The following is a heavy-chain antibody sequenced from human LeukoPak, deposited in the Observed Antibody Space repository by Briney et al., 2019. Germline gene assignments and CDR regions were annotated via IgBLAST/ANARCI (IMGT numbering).Heavy chain of an antibody. CDR3: ARSREWSDAFDI. V-gene: IGHV4-61*01. Sequence: PSETLSLTCTVSGASVSSGSYYWSWIRQPPGKGLEWIGYIYYSGSTNYNPSLKSRVTISVDTFKNQFSLKLSSVTAADTAVYYCARSREWSDAFDIWGQGTMVTVSS. CDR1: GASVSSGSYY. J-gene: IGHJ3*02. CDR2: IYYSGST. D-gene: IGHD3-3*01.